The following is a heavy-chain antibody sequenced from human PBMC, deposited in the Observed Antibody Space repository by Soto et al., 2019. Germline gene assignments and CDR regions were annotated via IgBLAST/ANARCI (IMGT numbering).Heavy chain of an antibody. V-gene: IGHV3-23*01. D-gene: IGHD3-3*01. J-gene: IGHJ6*03. Sequence: GGSLRLSCAASGFTFGTFAMTWVRQTPGRGLEWVSSLSSGGTTTYYGNSMKGRFTISRDNSKNTLSLRMNSLRAEDTAIYYCAKAILRSYFYLDVWGKGTAVTSP. CDR3: AKAILRSYFYLDV. CDR2: LSSGGTTT. CDR1: GFTFGTFA.